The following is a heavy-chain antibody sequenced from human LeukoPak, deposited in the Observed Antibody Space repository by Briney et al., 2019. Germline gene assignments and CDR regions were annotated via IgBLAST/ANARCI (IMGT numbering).Heavy chain of an antibody. CDR2: IYDSGST. J-gene: IGHJ4*02. Sequence: GSLRLSCAASGFTLSSYWMHWIRQPPGKGLEWIGSIYDSGSTYYNPSLKSRVTISVDKSKNRFSLKLSSVTAADTAVYYCARDSGSYDYWGQGTLVTVSS. V-gene: IGHV4-38-2*02. CDR1: GFTLSSYW. CDR3: ARDSGSYDY. D-gene: IGHD1-26*01.